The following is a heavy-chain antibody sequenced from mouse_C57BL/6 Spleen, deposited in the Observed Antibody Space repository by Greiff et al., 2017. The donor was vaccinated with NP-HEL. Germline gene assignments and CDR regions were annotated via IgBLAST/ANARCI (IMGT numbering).Heavy chain of an antibody. J-gene: IGHJ1*03. CDR3: ARRGEITTVVADWYFDV. CDR2: IYPGDGDT. Sequence: VQLQQSGAELVKPGASVKISCKASGYAFSSYWMNWVKQRPGKGLEWIGQIYPGDGDTNYNGKFKGKATLTADKSSSTAYMQLSSLTSEDSAVYFCARRGEITTVVADWYFDVWGTGTTVTVSS. D-gene: IGHD1-1*01. CDR1: GYAFSSYW. V-gene: IGHV1-80*01.